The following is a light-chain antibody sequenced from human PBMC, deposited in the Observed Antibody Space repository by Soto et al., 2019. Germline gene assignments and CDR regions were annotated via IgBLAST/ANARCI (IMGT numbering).Light chain of an antibody. J-gene: IGLJ2*01. Sequence: QSVLTQPASVSGSPGQSITISCTGTSSDVGSYNLVSWYQQHPGKAPKLMIYEGSKRPSGVSNRFSSSKSGNTASLTISGLQAEDEADYYCCSYAGSSTHVIFGGGTKVTVL. CDR3: CSYAGSSTHVI. CDR1: SSDVGSYNL. CDR2: EGS. V-gene: IGLV2-23*01.